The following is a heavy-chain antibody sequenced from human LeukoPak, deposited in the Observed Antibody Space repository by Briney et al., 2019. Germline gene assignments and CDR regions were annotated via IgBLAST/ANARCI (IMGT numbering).Heavy chain of an antibody. Sequence: GGSLRLSCAASGFTFSSYAMSWVRQAPGKGLEWVSAISGSGGSTYYADSVKGRFTISRDNSKNTLYLQVNSLRAEDTAVYYCAKTPTVTRGFDPWGQGTLVTVSS. CDR1: GFTFSSYA. CDR2: ISGSGGST. V-gene: IGHV3-23*01. D-gene: IGHD4-17*01. CDR3: AKTPTVTRGFDP. J-gene: IGHJ5*02.